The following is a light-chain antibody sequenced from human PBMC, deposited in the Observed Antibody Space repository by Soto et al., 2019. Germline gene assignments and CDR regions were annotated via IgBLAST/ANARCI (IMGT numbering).Light chain of an antibody. CDR3: QQRNNWRDT. J-gene: IGKJ5*01. Sequence: EIVLTQSPDTLSLSPGERATLSCRASQSVRSGRLAWYQQKPGQAPRLVIFDASNRASGIPVRFSGSGSGTDFTLTITRLEPEDFAVYYCQQRNNWRDTFGQGTRLEIK. V-gene: IGKV3D-20*02. CDR2: DAS. CDR1: QSVRSGR.